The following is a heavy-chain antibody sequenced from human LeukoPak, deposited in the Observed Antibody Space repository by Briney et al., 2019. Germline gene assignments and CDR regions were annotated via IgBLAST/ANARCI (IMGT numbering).Heavy chain of an antibody. CDR3: AKTPFKFTLYYFDY. J-gene: IGHJ4*02. D-gene: IGHD2/OR15-2a*01. Sequence: GGSLRLSYAASGFTFSSYAMSWVRQAPGKGLEWVSTISGGGGGTYYADSVKGRFTISRDNSKNTLYLQMNSLRAEDTAVYYCAKTPFKFTLYYFDYWGQGTLVTVSS. CDR2: ISGGGGGT. V-gene: IGHV3-23*01. CDR1: GFTFSSYA.